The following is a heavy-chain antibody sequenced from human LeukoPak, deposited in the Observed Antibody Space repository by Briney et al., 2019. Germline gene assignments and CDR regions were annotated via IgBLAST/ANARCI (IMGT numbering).Heavy chain of an antibody. D-gene: IGHD2-8*02. CDR2: TSSTGNTI. CDR3: ARGRYCTGHNCYFDY. V-gene: IGHV3-48*04. J-gene: IGHJ4*02. CDR1: GFTFSSNS. Sequence: GGSLRLSCAASGFTFSSNSMNWVRQAPGKGLEWISYTSSTGNTIYYGDSVQGRFTISRDNANNSLYLQMNSLRAEDTAVYYCARGRYCTGHNCYFDYWGQGTLVTVSS.